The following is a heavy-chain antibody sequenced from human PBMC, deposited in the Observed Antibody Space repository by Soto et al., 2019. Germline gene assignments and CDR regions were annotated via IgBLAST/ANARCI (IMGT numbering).Heavy chain of an antibody. CDR1: GFTFSSYA. V-gene: IGHV3-23*01. CDR2: ISGSGGST. J-gene: IGHJ4*02. D-gene: IGHD2-2*01. CDR3: TKDSHWAIISPTHDY. Sequence: SLRLSCAASGFTFSSYAMSWVRQAPGKGLEWVSAISGSGGSTYYADSVKGRFTISRDTSNNILFLQMNSLRAEDTAIYYCTKDSHWAIISPTHDYWGQGTLVTVSS.